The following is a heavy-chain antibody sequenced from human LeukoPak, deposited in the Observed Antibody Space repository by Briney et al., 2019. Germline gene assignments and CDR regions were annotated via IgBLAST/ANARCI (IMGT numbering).Heavy chain of an antibody. J-gene: IGHJ4*02. D-gene: IGHD3-10*01. CDR3: AKEQVRYYYGSGDY. Sequence: GGSLRLSCAASGFTFSSYGMHWVRQAPGKGLEWVAFIRYDGSNKYYADSVKGRFTISRDNSKNTLYLQMNSLRAEDTAVYYCAKEQVRYYYGSGDYWGQGNLVTVSS. CDR2: IRYDGSNK. V-gene: IGHV3-30*02. CDR1: GFTFSSYG.